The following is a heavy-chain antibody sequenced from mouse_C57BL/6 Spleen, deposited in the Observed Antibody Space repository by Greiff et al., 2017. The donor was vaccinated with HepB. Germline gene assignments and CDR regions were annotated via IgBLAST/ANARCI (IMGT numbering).Heavy chain of an antibody. J-gene: IGHJ2*01. CDR1: GYTFTSYW. CDR3: ARGYYFDY. Sequence: QVQLQQPGAELVKPGASVKLSCKASGYTFTSYWMQWVKQRPGQGLEWIGEIDPSDSYTNYNQKFKGKATLTVDTSSSTAYMQHSSLTSEDSAVYYCARGYYFDYWGQGTTLTVSS. V-gene: IGHV1-50*01. CDR2: IDPSDSYT.